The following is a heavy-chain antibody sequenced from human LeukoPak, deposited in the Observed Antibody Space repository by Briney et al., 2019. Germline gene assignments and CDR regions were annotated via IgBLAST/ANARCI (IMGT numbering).Heavy chain of an antibody. J-gene: IGHJ5*02. V-gene: IGHV5-51*01. CDR2: IYPGDSDS. CDR3: ARQRAFFGVQFDP. CDR1: GYNFSTFW. Sequence: HGESLTISCKGSGYNFSTFWIGWVRQMPGKGLEWMGIIYPGDSDSRYTPSFEGQVTFSVDKSINTAYLQWTSLKASDTAVYYCARQRAFFGVQFDPWGQGTQVIVSA. D-gene: IGHD2-8*01.